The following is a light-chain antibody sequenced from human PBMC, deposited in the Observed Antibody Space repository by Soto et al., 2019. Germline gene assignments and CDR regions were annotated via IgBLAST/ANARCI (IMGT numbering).Light chain of an antibody. V-gene: IGKV3-20*01. CDR1: QSVSSNY. Sequence: EIVLTQSPGTLPLSPGERATLSCRASQSVSSNYLAWYQQKPGQAPRLLIYDASTRATGIPDRFSGSGSGTDFTLTISRLEPEDFAVYYCQQYGSSPPRTFGQGTKVEVK. CDR3: QQYGSSPPRT. CDR2: DAS. J-gene: IGKJ1*01.